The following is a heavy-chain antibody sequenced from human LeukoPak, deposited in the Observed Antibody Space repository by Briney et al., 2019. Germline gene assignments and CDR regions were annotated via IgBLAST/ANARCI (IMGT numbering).Heavy chain of an antibody. V-gene: IGHV3-30-3*01. CDR3: ARDPPREWLKYYFDY. J-gene: IGHJ4*02. Sequence: PGRSLRLSCAASGLTFSSYAMHWVRQAPGKGLEWVAVISYDGSNKYYADSVKGRFTISRDNSKNTLYLQMNSLRAEDTAVYYCARDPPREWLKYYFDYWGQGTLVTVSS. CDR1: GLTFSSYA. CDR2: ISYDGSNK. D-gene: IGHD6-19*01.